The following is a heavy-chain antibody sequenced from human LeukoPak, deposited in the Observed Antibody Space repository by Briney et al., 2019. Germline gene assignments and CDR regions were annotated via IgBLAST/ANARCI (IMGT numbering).Heavy chain of an antibody. J-gene: IGHJ4*02. Sequence: ASVKVSCKASGYTFTSYGISWVRQAPGQGLEWMGWISAYNGNTNYAQKLQGRVTMTTDTSTSTAYMELRSLRSDDTAVYYCAKNAAGIVLMIYAPLDSWGQGTLVTVSS. CDR3: AKNAAGIVLMIYAPLDS. D-gene: IGHD2-8*01. CDR1: GYTFTSYG. CDR2: ISAYNGNT. V-gene: IGHV1-18*01.